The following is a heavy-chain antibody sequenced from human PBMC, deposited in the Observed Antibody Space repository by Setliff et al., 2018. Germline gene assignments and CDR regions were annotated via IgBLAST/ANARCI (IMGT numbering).Heavy chain of an antibody. V-gene: IGHV1-2*02. CDR3: ARDAIAKTFSYYYSYMDV. J-gene: IGHJ6*03. D-gene: IGHD3-10*01. CDR2: MNPDSGVT. Sequence: ASVKVSCKAFGYTFSALYIHWVRQAPGQGLEWMGWMNPDSGVTKFGQKFQGRVAMTRDAAINTAFMELSSLTSDDTAVYYCARDAIAKTFSYYYSYMDVWG. CDR1: GYTFSALY.